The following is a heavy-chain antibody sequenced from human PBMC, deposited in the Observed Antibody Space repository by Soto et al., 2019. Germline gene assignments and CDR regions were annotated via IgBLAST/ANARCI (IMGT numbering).Heavy chain of an antibody. CDR1: GFIFADYA. CDR2: IGWKGGAI. D-gene: IGHD6-13*01. V-gene: IGHV3-9*01. CDR3: AKDSSLIPGAGTVLDV. J-gene: IGHJ6*04. Sequence: EVELVESGGGLVQPGRPLRLSCAASGFIFADYAMHWVRQVPGKGLEWVSGIGWKGGAIDYGASVKGRFTISRDNAKKSLYLQMNSLEPEDTALYYCAKDSSLIPGAGTVLDVWGKGTTVTVSS.